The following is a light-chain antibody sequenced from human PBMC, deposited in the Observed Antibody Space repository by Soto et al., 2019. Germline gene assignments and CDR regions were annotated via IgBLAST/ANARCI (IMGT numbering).Light chain of an antibody. CDR1: QSVAGN. CDR3: QHYNNWPLT. J-gene: IGKJ1*01. V-gene: IGKV3-15*01. CDR2: GVS. Sequence: EIVMTQSPATLSVSPGETATLSCRASQSVAGNLAWYQQKPGQPPRLLIYGVSTRATGVPARFSGGGSGTEFTLTISSLQSEDFALYYCQHYNNWPLTFGQGTKVDIK.